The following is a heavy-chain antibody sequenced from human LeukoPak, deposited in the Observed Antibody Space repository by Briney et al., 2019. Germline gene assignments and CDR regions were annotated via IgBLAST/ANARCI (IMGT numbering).Heavy chain of an antibody. D-gene: IGHD5-18*01. CDR1: GGSISSYY. CDR3: ARGRGYSYGWYFDY. J-gene: IGHJ4*02. Sequence: SETLSLTCTVSGGSISSYYWSWIRQPPGKGLEWIGYIYYSGSTNYNPSLKSRVTISVDTSKNQFSLKLSSLTAADTAVYYCARGRGYSYGWYFDYWGQGTLVTVSS. CDR2: IYYSGST. V-gene: IGHV4-59*01.